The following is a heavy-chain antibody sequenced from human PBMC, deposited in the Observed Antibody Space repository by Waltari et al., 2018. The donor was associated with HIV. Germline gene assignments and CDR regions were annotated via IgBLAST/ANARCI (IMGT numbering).Heavy chain of an antibody. V-gene: IGHV3-43D*04. CDR3: AKAHSSGWTGIDY. CDR2: ISWDGTST. J-gene: IGHJ4*02. CDR1: GFAFGYYG. D-gene: IGHD6-25*01. Sequence: EVHLVESGGAVVQRGGSLRLSCAASGFAFGYYGMHWVRQAPGKGLEWVSLISWDGTSTYYADSVKGRFTISKDNNKNSLFLQMNNLRAEDTAFYYCAKAHSSGWTGIDYWGQGTLVTVSS.